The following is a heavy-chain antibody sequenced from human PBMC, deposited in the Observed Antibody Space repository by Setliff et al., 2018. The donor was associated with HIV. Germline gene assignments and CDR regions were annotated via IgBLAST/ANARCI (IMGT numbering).Heavy chain of an antibody. Sequence: ASVKVSCKASGYTFLTYGISWVRQAPGHGLEWMGWISPYNGHTNYAQNFQGRVTMTTDTSTSRAYMELRSLRSDDTAAYFCARLGSSWYKFYYGMDVWGQGTTVTVS. CDR1: GYTFLTYG. CDR2: ISPYNGHT. CDR3: ARLGSSWYKFYYGMDV. J-gene: IGHJ6*02. V-gene: IGHV1-18*01. D-gene: IGHD6-13*01.